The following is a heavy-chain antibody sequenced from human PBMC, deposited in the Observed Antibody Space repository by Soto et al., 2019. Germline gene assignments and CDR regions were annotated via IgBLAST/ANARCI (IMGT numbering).Heavy chain of an antibody. CDR1: GFTFSSYG. J-gene: IGHJ1*01. Sequence: QVQLVESGGGVVQPGRSLRLSCAASGFTFSSYGMHWVRQAPGKGLEWVAVISYDGSNKYYADSVKGRFTISRDNSKNTLYLQMNSLRAEDTAVYYCAKASYYDSSDFQHWGQGTLVTVSS. CDR2: ISYDGSNK. V-gene: IGHV3-30*18. D-gene: IGHD3-22*01. CDR3: AKASYYDSSDFQH.